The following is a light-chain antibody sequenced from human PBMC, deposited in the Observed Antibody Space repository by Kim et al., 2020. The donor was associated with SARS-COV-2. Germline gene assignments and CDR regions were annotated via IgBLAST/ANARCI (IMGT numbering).Light chain of an antibody. V-gene: IGLV3-21*04. Sequence: PGKTARITCGGISIGSKGVHWYQQKPGQGPVLVISYDSDRPSGIPERFSGSNSGNTATLTISRVEAGDEADYYCQVWDSSSDHRVVFGGGTQLTVL. CDR1: SIGSKG. CDR3: QVWDSSSDHRVV. J-gene: IGLJ2*01. CDR2: YDS.